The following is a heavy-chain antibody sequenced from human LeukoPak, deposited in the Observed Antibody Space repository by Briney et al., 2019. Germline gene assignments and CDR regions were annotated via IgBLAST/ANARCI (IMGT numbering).Heavy chain of an antibody. V-gene: IGHV3-73*01. CDR2: IRSRSNNYAT. CDR1: GFTFSGAA. J-gene: IGHJ4*02. CDR3: TRPGGAVSGTQFDY. Sequence: GGSLKLSCAASGFTFSGAAMHRVRQASGKGLEWVGHIRSRSNNYATAYAASVKGRFTISRDDSKNTAYLQMNSLKTEDTAVYYCTRPGGAVSGTQFDYWGQGTLVTVSS. D-gene: IGHD6-19*01.